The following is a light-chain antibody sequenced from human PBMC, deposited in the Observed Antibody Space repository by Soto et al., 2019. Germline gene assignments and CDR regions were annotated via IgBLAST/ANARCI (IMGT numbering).Light chain of an antibody. Sequence: QPVLTQPPSVSGAPGQRVTISCTGSSSNIGAGYDVHWYQQLPRTAPKLLIYGNSNRPSGVPDRFSGSKSGTSASLAITGLQAEDEADYYCQSYDSSLSGSMVFGGGTKLTVL. V-gene: IGLV1-40*01. CDR3: QSYDSSLSGSMV. CDR2: GNS. J-gene: IGLJ2*01. CDR1: SSNIGAGYD.